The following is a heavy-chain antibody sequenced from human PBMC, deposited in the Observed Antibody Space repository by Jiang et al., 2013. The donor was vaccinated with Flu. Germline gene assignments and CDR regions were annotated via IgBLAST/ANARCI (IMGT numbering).Heavy chain of an antibody. CDR2: TYYRSKWYN. CDR1: SVSSNSAA. V-gene: IGHV6-1*01. D-gene: IGHD2-2*01. CDR3: ASFRSAVDAFDI. Sequence: SVSSNSAAWNWIRQSPSRGLEWLGRTYYRSKWYNDYAVSVKSRITINPDTSKNQFSLQLNSVTPEDTAVYYCASFRSAVDAFDIWGQGTMVTVSS. J-gene: IGHJ3*02.